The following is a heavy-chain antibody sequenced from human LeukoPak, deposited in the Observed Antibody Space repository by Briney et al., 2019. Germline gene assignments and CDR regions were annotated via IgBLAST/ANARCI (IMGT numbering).Heavy chain of an antibody. J-gene: IGHJ3*02. D-gene: IGHD1-26*01. Sequence: SETLSLTCTVSGGSISSGDYYWSWIRQPPGKGLEGIGYIYYSGSTYDNPSLKSRVTISVDTSKNQFSLQLRLVTAPDTAGYYCSRDKEGASGAFYIWGQGKIVTVFS. CDR2: IYYSGST. CDR1: GGSISSGDYY. CDR3: SRDKEGASGAFYI. V-gene: IGHV4-30-4*08.